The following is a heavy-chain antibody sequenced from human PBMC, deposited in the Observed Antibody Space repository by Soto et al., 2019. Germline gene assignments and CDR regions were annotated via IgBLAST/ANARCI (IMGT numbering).Heavy chain of an antibody. CDR1: GFTFSRFG. CDR2: IWHDGKEK. V-gene: IGHV3-33*01. CDR3: ARDPGQDEALDY. J-gene: IGHJ4*02. Sequence: QVQVVESGGGVVQPGRSLRLSCAASGFTFSRFGMHWVRQAPGKGLEWVAVIWHDGKEKYYADSVKGRFTISRDNSKNTLYLEMNSLRDEDTAVYYCARDPGQDEALDYWGQGTLVTVSS.